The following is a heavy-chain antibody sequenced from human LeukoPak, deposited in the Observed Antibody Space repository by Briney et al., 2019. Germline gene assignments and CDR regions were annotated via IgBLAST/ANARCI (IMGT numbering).Heavy chain of an antibody. CDR3: ARHQLRGFLDDN. D-gene: IGHD3-10*01. V-gene: IGHV4-59*08. Sequence: PSEALSLTCAVSGGTISRDYWSWLRQPPGKGLEWVGCIYYSGTTNYAPSLNSRVTISIDSSKNLFSLKLTSVTAADTAVYYCARHQLRGFLDDNWGQGNLVTVSS. J-gene: IGHJ4*02. CDR2: IYYSGTT. CDR1: GGTISRDY.